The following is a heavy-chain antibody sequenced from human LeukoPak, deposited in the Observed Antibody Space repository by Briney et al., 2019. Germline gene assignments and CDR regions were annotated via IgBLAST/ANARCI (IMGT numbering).Heavy chain of an antibody. CDR1: GSSISSTSYY. CDR2: IYYSGST. V-gene: IGHV4-39*01. CDR3: ATQEAYYYEY. Sequence: PSETLSLTCTVSGSSISSTSYYWGWIRQPPGKGLEWIGSIYYSGSTYYNPSLKSRVTTSVDTSKNQFSLKLSSVTAADTAVYYCATQEAYYYEYWGQGTLVTVSS. J-gene: IGHJ4*02.